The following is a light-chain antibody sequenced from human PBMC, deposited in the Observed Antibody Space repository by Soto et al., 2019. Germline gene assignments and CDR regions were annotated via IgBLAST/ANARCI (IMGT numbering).Light chain of an antibody. Sequence: IVMTQSPATLSVSPGERATLSCRSSQSVSRNLAWYQQKPGQAPRLLIYGASPRATGIPARFSGSGSGTECPLTISSLQSEDFAVYYCQQYNNWPRGTFGQGTKVEFK. V-gene: IGKV3-15*01. CDR3: QQYNNWPRGT. CDR2: GAS. CDR1: QSVSRN. J-gene: IGKJ1*01.